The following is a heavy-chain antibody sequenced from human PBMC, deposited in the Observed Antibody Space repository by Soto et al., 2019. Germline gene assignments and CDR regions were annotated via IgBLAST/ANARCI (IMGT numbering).Heavy chain of an antibody. J-gene: IGHJ6*02. D-gene: IGHD6-13*01. CDR1: EGPFNSYV. CDR3: ARGRGIASSSPLDV. Sequence: QLVQAGGEVRKPGSSVKVSCKASEGPFNSYVISWVRQAPGQGLEWMGGILPIYGTANYAPKFQGRVTITADESTRTAYMELSSLRSEDTAVYYCARGRGIASSSPLDVWGQGTRVTVSS. CDR2: ILPIYGTA. V-gene: IGHV1-69*01.